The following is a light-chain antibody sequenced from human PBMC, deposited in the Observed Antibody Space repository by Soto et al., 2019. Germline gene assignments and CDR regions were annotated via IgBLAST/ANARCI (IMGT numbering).Light chain of an antibody. CDR3: CSYAGSTVL. V-gene: IGLV2-23*01. Sequence: QSVLTQPASVSGSPGQSSTISCTGTSSDVGRYNLVSWYQQHAGKAPKLMIYEGSKRPSGVSNRFSGSKSGNTASLTISGLQAEDEADYYCCSYAGSTVLFGGGTKLTVL. J-gene: IGLJ2*01. CDR1: SSDVGRYNL. CDR2: EGS.